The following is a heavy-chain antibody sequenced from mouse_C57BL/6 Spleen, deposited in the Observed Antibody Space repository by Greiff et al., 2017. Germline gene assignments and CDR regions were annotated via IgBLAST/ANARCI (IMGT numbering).Heavy chain of an antibody. V-gene: IGHV1-82*01. CDR1: GYAFSSSW. CDR2: IYPGDGDT. CDR3: ARDDYGGYYYAMDY. D-gene: IGHD1-1*01. Sequence: VQLQQSGPELVKPGASVKISCKASGYAFSSSWMNWVKQRPGKGLEWIGRIYPGDGDTNYNGKFKGKATLTADKSSSTAYMQLSSLTSEDSAVYVCARDDYGGYYYAMDYWGQGTSVTVSS. J-gene: IGHJ4*01.